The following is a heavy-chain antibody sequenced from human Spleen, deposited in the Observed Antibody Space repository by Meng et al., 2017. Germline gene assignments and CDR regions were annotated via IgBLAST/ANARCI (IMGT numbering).Heavy chain of an antibody. CDR3: ARGLNYYYGMDV. CDR2: ISSSTTTI. Sequence: GESLKISCAASGFTFRSYEMNWVRQAPGKGLEWLAHISSSTTTIYYADSVKGRFTISRDNAENSLYLQMNRLRAEDTAVYYCARGLNYYYGMDVWGQGTTVTVSS. V-gene: IGHV3-48*03. D-gene: IGHD3/OR15-3a*01. CDR1: GFTFRSYE. J-gene: IGHJ6*02.